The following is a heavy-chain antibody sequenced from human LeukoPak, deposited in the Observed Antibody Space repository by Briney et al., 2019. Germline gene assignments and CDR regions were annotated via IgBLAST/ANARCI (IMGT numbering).Heavy chain of an antibody. CDR1: GYSISSGYY. V-gene: IGHV4-38-2*01. CDR3: ARLSGAPVRHPIYHFDY. J-gene: IGHJ4*02. D-gene: IGHD2-2*02. Sequence: PSETLSLTCAVSGYSISSGYYWGWIRPSPGKGLKWIGIIYHSGSTYKNPSLKSRVTISLDTSKNQFSLKLSSVTAADTAMYYCARLSGAPVRHPIYHFDYWGQGTLVAVSS. CDR2: IYHSGST.